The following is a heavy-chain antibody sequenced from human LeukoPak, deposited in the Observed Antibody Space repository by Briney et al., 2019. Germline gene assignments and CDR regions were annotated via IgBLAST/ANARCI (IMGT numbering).Heavy chain of an antibody. D-gene: IGHD6-6*01. CDR1: GFTFSGFI. CDR3: ARGLAARRGAFDL. J-gene: IGHJ3*01. V-gene: IGHV3-48*01. CDR2: ISTGSSPI. Sequence: PGESLRLSCAASGFTFSGFIMNWVRQAPGKGLEWVSYISTGSSPIYYADSVKGRFTISRDNAKKSLYLQMNSLRAEDTAVYYCARGLAARRGAFDLWGQGTMVTVSS.